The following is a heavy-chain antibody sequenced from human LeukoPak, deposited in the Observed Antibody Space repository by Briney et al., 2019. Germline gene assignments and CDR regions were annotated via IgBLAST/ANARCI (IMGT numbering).Heavy chain of an antibody. D-gene: IGHD2-2*01. J-gene: IGHJ5*02. CDR2: IYHSGST. CDR3: ARSGPEDCSSTSCSGFDP. Sequence: SETLSLTCTVSGGSISSSSYYWGWIRQPPGKGLEWIGSIYHSGSTYYNPSLKSRVTISVDTSKNQFSLKLSSVTAADTAVYYCARSGPEDCSSTSCSGFDPWGQGTLVTVSS. CDR1: GGSISSSSYY. V-gene: IGHV4-39*07.